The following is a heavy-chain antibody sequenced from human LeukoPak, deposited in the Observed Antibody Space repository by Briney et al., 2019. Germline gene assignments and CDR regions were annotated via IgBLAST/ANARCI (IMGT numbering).Heavy chain of an antibody. Sequence: SGGSLRLSCAASGFTFSSYEINWVRQAPGKGLEWVSYISSSGSTIYSADSVKGRFTISRDNAKNSLYLQMNSLRGEDTAAYYCARSTSNYFDYRGQGTLVTVSS. CDR2: ISSSGSTI. CDR1: GFTFSSYE. V-gene: IGHV3-48*03. J-gene: IGHJ4*02. D-gene: IGHD2-2*01. CDR3: ARSTSNYFDY.